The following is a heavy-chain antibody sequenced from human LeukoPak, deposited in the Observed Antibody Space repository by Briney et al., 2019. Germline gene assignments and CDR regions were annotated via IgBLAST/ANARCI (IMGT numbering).Heavy chain of an antibody. CDR3: ARQSIAAPYYYYYYMDV. J-gene: IGHJ6*03. V-gene: IGHV4-34*01. Sequence: PSETLSLTCAVYGGSFSGYYWSWIRQPPGKGLEWIGEINHSGSTNYNPSLKSRVTISVDTSKNQFSLKLSSVTAADTAVYYCARQSIAAPYYYYYYMDVWGKGTTVTVSS. CDR1: GGSFSGYY. D-gene: IGHD6-6*01. CDR2: INHSGST.